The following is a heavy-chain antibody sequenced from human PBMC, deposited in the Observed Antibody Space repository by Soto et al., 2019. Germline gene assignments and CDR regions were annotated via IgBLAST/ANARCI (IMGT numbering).Heavy chain of an antibody. Sequence: ASVKVSCKASGYTFTSYGISWVRQAPGQGLEWMGWISAYNVTKNFAKKFQGRFTMTPDTSTSTAYMELRSLSFDDTAIYYCARALTGYGMDVWGQGTRVTVSS. CDR3: ARALTGYGMDV. V-gene: IGHV1-18*01. CDR2: ISAYNVTK. J-gene: IGHJ6*02. CDR1: GYTFTSYG.